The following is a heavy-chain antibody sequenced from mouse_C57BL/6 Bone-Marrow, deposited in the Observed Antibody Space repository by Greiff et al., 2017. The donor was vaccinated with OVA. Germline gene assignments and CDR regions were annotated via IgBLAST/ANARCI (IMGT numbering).Heavy chain of an antibody. D-gene: IGHD1-1*02. V-gene: IGHV14-2*01. J-gene: IGHJ4*01. CDR2: IDPEDGET. CDR3: ASDGSFYAIDY. CDR1: GFNFTDYY. Sequence: EVQLLESGAELVKPGASVKLSCTASGFNFTDYYMHWVKQRPEQGLEWIGRIDPEDGETNYAAKFQGKATITADTSSNTAYLQLSSLTSEDSAVSSGASDGSFYAIDYWGQGTTVTVTA.